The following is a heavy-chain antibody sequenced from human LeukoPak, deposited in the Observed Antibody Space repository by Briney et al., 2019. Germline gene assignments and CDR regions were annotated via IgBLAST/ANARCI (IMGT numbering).Heavy chain of an antibody. CDR1: GDSISRSRYH. CDR3: ARRDLVLEATTD. D-gene: IGHD2-8*02. CDR2: IYYVGNT. J-gene: IGHJ4*02. Sequence: NPSETLSLTCTVSGDSISRSRYHWGWIRQPPGKGLEWIAHIYYVGNTHYNPSLQSRVTISVDTSKNQFSLKLNSVTAADTAVYYCARRDLVLEATTDWGQGTLVTVSS. V-gene: IGHV4-39*01.